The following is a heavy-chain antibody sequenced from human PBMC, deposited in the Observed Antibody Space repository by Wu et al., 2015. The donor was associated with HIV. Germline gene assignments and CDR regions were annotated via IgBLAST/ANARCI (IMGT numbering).Heavy chain of an antibody. D-gene: IGHD3-9*01. J-gene: IGHJ3*02. CDR1: GGTFSSYA. CDR3: ARAPGVLRYFDWLGDAFDI. CDR2: IIPIFGTA. Sequence: KPGSSVKVSCKASGGTFSSYAISWVRQAPGQGLEWMGGIIPIFGTANYAQKFQGRVTITTDESTSTAYMELSSLRSEDTAVYYCARAPGVLRYFDWLGDAFDIWGQGTMVTVSS. V-gene: IGHV1-69*05.